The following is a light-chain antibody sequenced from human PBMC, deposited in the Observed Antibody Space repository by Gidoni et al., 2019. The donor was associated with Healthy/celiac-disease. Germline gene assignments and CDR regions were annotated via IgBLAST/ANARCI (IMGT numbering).Light chain of an antibody. CDR1: QSVSSY. Sequence: EIVLTQSPATLSLSPGERATLSCSASQSVSSYLAWYQQKPGQAPSLLIYDASNRATGIPARFSGSGSGTDFTLTISSLEPEDFAVYYCQQRSNWPHFITCGQGTRLEIK. CDR2: DAS. J-gene: IGKJ5*01. CDR3: QQRSNWPHFIT. V-gene: IGKV3-11*01.